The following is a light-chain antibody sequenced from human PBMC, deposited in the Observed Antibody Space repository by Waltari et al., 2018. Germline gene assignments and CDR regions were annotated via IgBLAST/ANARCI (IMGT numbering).Light chain of an antibody. J-gene: IGLJ2*01. CDR1: SSDVGSYNL. Sequence: QSALTQPASVSGSPGQSITISCTGTSSDVGSYNLVSWYQQHPGKAPKLMIYEVSKRPSGVSNRFPGSKSGNQASLTISGLQAEDEADYYCCSYAGSSSLVFGGGTKLTVL. V-gene: IGLV2-23*02. CDR2: EVS. CDR3: CSYAGSSSLV.